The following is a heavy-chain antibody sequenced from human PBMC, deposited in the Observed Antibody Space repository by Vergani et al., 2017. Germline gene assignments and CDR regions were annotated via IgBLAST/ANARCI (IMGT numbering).Heavy chain of an antibody. CDR3: ASKRGACRAAYCHSYDF. J-gene: IGHJ4*02. CDR1: GDSVISTDYH. D-gene: IGHD2-15*01. CDR2: MDYSGST. V-gene: IGHV4-39*01. Sequence: QVQLQESGPGLVKPSETLSLTCTVSGDSVISTDYHWGWIRQPPGKGLDWIGSMDYSGSTSYNPSLESRISISFATPKNQFSLRLSSVTAADTAVYYCASKRGACRAAYCHSYDFWGPGTLVGVSS.